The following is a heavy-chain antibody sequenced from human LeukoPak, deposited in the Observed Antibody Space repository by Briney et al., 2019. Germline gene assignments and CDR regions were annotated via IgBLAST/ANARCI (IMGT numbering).Heavy chain of an antibody. Sequence: KASETLSLTCTVSGGSISSYYWSWIRQPPGKGLEWIGYIYYSGSTNYNPSLKSRVTISVDTSKNQFSLKLSSVTAADTAVYYCARDLISGGSQHPVAFDIWGQGTMVTVSS. D-gene: IGHD1-26*01. V-gene: IGHV4-59*01. CDR1: GGSISSYY. CDR2: IYYSGST. J-gene: IGHJ3*02. CDR3: ARDLISGGSQHPVAFDI.